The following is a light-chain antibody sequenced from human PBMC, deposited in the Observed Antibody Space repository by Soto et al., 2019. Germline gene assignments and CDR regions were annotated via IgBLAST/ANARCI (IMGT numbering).Light chain of an antibody. CDR1: QDISNH. CDR2: DAS. CDR3: QKHDGVPL. Sequence: DIQLTQSPSSLSASVGDRVTITCQASQDISNHLNWYQQKPGKAPNLLIYDASDLETGVPSRFSGGGSGTFFSFTINSLPPEDIATYYCQKHDGVPLFGPGTKVEIK. J-gene: IGKJ3*01. V-gene: IGKV1-33*01.